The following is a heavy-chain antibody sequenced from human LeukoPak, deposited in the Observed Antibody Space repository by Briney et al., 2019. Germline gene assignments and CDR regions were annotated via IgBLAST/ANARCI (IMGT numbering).Heavy chain of an antibody. D-gene: IGHD6-19*01. V-gene: IGHV1-69*04. CDR3: ASVLSGIAVAGSFDP. Sequence: GASVKVSCKAYGGTFSSDAISWVRQAPGQGLEWMGRIIPILGIANYAQKFQGRVTITADKSTSTAYMELSSLRSEDTAVYYCASVLSGIAVAGSFDPWGQGTLVTVSS. CDR1: GGTFSSDA. CDR2: IIPILGIA. J-gene: IGHJ5*02.